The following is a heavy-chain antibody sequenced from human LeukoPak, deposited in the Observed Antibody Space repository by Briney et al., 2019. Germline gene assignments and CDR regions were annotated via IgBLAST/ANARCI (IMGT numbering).Heavy chain of an antibody. CDR2: IIPIFGTA. CDR1: GGTFSSYA. CDR3: ARSPDYGDYEYFDY. J-gene: IGHJ4*02. Sequence: SVKVSCKASGGTFSSYAISWVRQAPGQGLEWMGGIIPIFGTASYAQKFQGRVTITADESTSTAYMELSSLRSEDTAVYYCARSPDYGDYEYFDYWGQGTLVTVSS. D-gene: IGHD4-17*01. V-gene: IGHV1-69*13.